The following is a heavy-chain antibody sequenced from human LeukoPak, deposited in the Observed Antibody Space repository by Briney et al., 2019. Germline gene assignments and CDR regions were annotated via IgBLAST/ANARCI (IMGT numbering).Heavy chain of an antibody. Sequence: SETLSLTCTVSGDSISGYYWTWMRQPPGKGLEWIGYIYSSGSTKYNPSLESRLSISIDTSKNQFSLKLSSVTAADMAVYFCARLRNYCDYWGQGTLVTVSS. CDR3: ARLRNYCDY. CDR2: IYSSGST. V-gene: IGHV4-59*01. D-gene: IGHD4-17*01. CDR1: GDSISGYY. J-gene: IGHJ4*02.